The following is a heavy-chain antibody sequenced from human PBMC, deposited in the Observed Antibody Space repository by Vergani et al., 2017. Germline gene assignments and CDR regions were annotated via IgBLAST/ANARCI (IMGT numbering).Heavy chain of an antibody. D-gene: IGHD5-12*01. CDR1: GFTFGDYA. V-gene: IGHV3-49*03. J-gene: IGHJ6*02. CDR3: AKANPRNSGYDYLYYYHAMDV. Sequence: EVQLVESGGGLVQPGRSLRLSCTASGFTFGDYAMSWFRQAPGKGLEWVGFIRSKAYGGTTEYAASVKGRFTISRDDSKNIAYLQMNSLKTEDTAVYYCAKANPRNSGYDYLYYYHAMDVWGQGTTVTVSS. CDR2: IRSKAYGGTT.